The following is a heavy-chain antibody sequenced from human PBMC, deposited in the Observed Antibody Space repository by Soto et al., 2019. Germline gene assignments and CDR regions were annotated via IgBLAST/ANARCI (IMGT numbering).Heavy chain of an antibody. D-gene: IGHD6-13*01. CDR3: ARHLGSSWYGDYYYYGMGV. Sequence: GESLKISCKGSGYSFTSYWISWVRQMPGKGLEWMGRIDPSDSYTNYSPSFQGHVTISADKSISTAYLQWSSLKASDTAMYYCARHLGSSWYGDYYYYGMGVWGQGTTVTVSS. CDR2: IDPSDSYT. J-gene: IGHJ6*02. CDR1: GYSFTSYW. V-gene: IGHV5-10-1*01.